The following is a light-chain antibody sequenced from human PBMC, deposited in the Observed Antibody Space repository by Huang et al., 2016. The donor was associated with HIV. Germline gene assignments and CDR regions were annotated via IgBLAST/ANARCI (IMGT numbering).Light chain of an antibody. CDR1: QSIGSS. J-gene: IGKJ1*01. V-gene: IGKV6-21*02. CDR2: YAS. CDR3: HQGSGFPLT. Sequence: EIVLTQSPDFQSVTPKEKVTITCRASQSIGSSLNWYQQKPDQSPKLLIKYASQSIPGVPSRFSGSESGTEFTLTIDSLEAEDAATYYCHQGSGFPLTFGQGTKVEIK.